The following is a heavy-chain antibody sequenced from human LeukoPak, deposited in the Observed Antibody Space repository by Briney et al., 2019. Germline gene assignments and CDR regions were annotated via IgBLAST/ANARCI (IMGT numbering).Heavy chain of an antibody. Sequence: PSETLSLTCTVSGGSISSYYRSWIRQPPGKGLEWIGYIYYSGSTNYNPSLKSRVTISVDTSKNQFSLKLSSVTAADTAVYYCARRIAVAGTFDYWGQGTLVTVSS. D-gene: IGHD6-19*01. V-gene: IGHV4-59*08. CDR1: GGSISSYY. J-gene: IGHJ4*02. CDR2: IYYSGST. CDR3: ARRIAVAGTFDY.